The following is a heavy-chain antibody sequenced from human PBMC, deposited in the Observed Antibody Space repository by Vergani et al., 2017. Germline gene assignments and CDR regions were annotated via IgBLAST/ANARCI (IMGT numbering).Heavy chain of an antibody. V-gene: IGHV3-23*01. CDR2: ISGSGGST. D-gene: IGHD5-12*01. CDR1: GFTFNHYA. CDR3: AKANPRNSXYDYLYYYHAMDV. J-gene: IGHJ6*02. Sequence: EVQLLESGGDLVQPGGSLRLSCAASGFTFNHYAMNWVRQAPGKGLEWVSGISGSGGSTYYAGSVKGRFTISRDISKNTLYLQMNSLSAGDTAVYYCAKANPRNSXYDYLYYYHAMDVWGQGTTVTVSS.